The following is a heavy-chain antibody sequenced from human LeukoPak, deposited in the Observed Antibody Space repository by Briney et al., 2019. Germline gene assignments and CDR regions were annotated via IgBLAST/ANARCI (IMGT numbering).Heavy chain of an antibody. CDR3: ARVPHDYDILTGYSIYYYYGMDV. CDR1: GYGFTNYW. Sequence: GESLQISCKGSGYGFTNYWIGWGRRMPGKGLEWMGIIYPGDSDTRYSPSFQGQVTISADKSISTAYLQWSSLKASDTAMYYCARVPHDYDILTGYSIYYYYGMDVWGQGTTVTVSS. CDR2: IYPGDSDT. V-gene: IGHV5-51*01. J-gene: IGHJ6*02. D-gene: IGHD3-9*01.